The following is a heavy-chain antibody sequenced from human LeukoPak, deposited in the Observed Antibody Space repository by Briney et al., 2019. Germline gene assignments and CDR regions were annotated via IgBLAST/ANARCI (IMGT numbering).Heavy chain of an antibody. CDR1: GGSISSYY. CDR3: AREGYSNNWFDP. Sequence: SETLSLTCTVSGGSISSYYWSWIRQPPGKGLEWIGYIYYSGSTNYNPSLKSRVTISVDTSKNQFSLKLSSVTAADTAVYYCAREGYSNNWFDPWGQGTLVNVSS. CDR2: IYYSGST. V-gene: IGHV4-59*01. D-gene: IGHD5-24*01. J-gene: IGHJ5*02.